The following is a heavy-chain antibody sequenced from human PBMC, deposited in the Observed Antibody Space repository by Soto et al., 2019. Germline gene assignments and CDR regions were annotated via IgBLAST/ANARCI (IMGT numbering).Heavy chain of an antibody. Sequence: QVQLVESGGGLVKPGGSLRLSCAASGFTLSDYYMSWIRQAPGKGLEWVSYMRSSGSYRNHADSVKGRFTMSRDNGKNSVYLQMNSLRAEDTAVYYCARNGIAVSSSDWYFDLWGRGTLVTVSS. V-gene: IGHV3-11*05. J-gene: IGHJ2*01. D-gene: IGHD6-19*01. CDR1: GFTLSDYY. CDR3: ARNGIAVSSSDWYFDL. CDR2: MRSSGSYR.